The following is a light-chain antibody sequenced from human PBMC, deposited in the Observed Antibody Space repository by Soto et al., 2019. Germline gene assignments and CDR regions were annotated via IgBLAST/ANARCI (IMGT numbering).Light chain of an antibody. CDR2: AVN. Sequence: QSVLTQAASVSGSPGQSITISCTGTSSDIGAYHYASWYQQRPGKAPKVLIYAVNNRPSGISDRFSGSKSGNTASLTISGLQAEDEAVYYCNSYTNSDTVIFGGGTQLTVL. CDR3: NSYTNSDTVI. CDR1: SSDIGAYHY. J-gene: IGLJ2*01. V-gene: IGLV2-14*01.